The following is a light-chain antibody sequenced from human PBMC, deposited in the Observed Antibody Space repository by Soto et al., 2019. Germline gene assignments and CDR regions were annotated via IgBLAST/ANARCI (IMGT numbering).Light chain of an antibody. CDR3: SSYTSSSTLYV. V-gene: IGLV2-14*01. CDR2: DVS. CDR1: SSDVGGYNY. Sequence: QSVLTQPASVSGSPGRSITISCTGTSSDVGGYNYVSWYQQHPGKAPKFMIYDVSNRPSGVSNRFSGSKSGNTASLTISGLQAEDEADYYCSSYTSSSTLYVFGTGTKVTVL. J-gene: IGLJ1*01.